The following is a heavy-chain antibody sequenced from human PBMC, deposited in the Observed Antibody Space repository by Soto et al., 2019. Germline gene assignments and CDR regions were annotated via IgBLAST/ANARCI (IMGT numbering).Heavy chain of an antibody. CDR2: ISNSDYTT. Sequence: LRLSCVASGISLSDNYMAWIRQAPGKGLEWLSYISNSDYTTYYTDSVKGRFTISRDNAKNSLYLQLNGLRVKDTAVYYCASGKWSLDYWGQGILVTVSS. CDR3: ASGKWSLDY. J-gene: IGHJ4*02. D-gene: IGHD2-15*01. V-gene: IGHV3-11*01. CDR1: GISLSDNY.